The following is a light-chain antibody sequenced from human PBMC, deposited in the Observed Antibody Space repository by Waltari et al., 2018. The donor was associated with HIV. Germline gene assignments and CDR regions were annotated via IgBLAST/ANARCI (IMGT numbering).Light chain of an antibody. CDR2: KND. V-gene: IGLV1-44*01. J-gene: IGLJ3*02. CDR1: SSNIGRSI. Sequence: QSGMPQPPSASGTPGQCVTISGSRSSSNIGRSIEIWSPQFPGTAPKVPIYKNDQRPSGVPDRFSGSKSGTSASLAISGLQSEDEADYYCAAWDDSLNGPNWVFGGGTKLTVL. CDR3: AAWDDSLNGPNWV.